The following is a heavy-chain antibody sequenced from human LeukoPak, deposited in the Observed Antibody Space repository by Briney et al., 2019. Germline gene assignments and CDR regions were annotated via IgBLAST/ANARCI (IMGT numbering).Heavy chain of an antibody. CDR2: ISGSGGST. V-gene: IGHV3-23*01. J-gene: IGHJ4*02. CDR3: AKAPYSSGWRALFDY. CDR1: GFTFSSYA. D-gene: IGHD6-19*01. Sequence: GGSLRLSCAASGFTFSSYAMSWVRQAPGKGLEWVSAISGSGGSTYYADSVKGRFTISRDNSKNTLYLQMNSLRAEDTAVYYCAKAPYSSGWRALFDYWGQGTLVTVSS.